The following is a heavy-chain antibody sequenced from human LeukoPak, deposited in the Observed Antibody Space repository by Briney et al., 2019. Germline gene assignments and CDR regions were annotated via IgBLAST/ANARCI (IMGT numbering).Heavy chain of an antibody. V-gene: IGHV1-8*01. J-gene: IGHJ4*02. CDR2: MNPNSGNT. CDR1: GYTFTSYD. Sequence: RASVKVSCKASGYTFTSYDINWVRQATGQGLEWMGWMNPNSGNTGYAQKFQGRVTMTRDTSTSTVYMELSSLRSEDTAVYYCAREVAYCGGDCYSCDYWGQGTLVTVSS. D-gene: IGHD2-21*02. CDR3: AREVAYCGGDCYSCDY.